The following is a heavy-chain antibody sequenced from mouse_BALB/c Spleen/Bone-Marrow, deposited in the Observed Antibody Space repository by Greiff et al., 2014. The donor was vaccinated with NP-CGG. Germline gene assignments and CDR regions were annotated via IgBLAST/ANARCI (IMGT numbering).Heavy chain of an antibody. CDR1: GYAFSSYW. CDR2: IYPGDGDT. CDR3: ARGVPMDY. J-gene: IGHJ4*01. V-gene: IGHV1-80*01. Sequence: QVQLKESGAELVRPGSSVKISCKAPGYAFSSYWMGWGKQRPGQGLEWIGQIYPGDGDTNYNGKFKGKATLTADKSSSTAYMQLSSLTSEDSAVYLCARGVPMDYWGQGTSVTVSS.